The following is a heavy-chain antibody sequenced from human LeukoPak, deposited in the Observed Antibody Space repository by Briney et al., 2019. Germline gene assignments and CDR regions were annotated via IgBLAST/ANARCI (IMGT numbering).Heavy chain of an antibody. CDR1: GFTFTHYG. D-gene: IGHD4-17*01. CDR2: IWDDGHKK. V-gene: IGHV3-33*01. Sequence: SGRSLRLSCAASGFTFTHYGMHSVSQAPGKWLEWVALIWDDGHKKSHADTVKGRFTISRDNSKNTLYLQMNSLRVEDTAVYYCARDFGTTVTTFGAVDIWGQGTKVSVSS. J-gene: IGHJ3*02. CDR3: ARDFGTTVTTFGAVDI.